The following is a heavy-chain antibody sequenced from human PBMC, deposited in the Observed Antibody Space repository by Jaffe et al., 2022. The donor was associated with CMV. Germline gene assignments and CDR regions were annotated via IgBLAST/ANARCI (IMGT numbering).Heavy chain of an antibody. CDR1: GGSISSYY. Sequence: QVQLQESGPGLVKPSETLSLTCTVSGGSISSYYWSWIRQPAGKGLEWIGRIYTSGSTNYNPSLKSRVTMSVDTSKNQFSLKLSSVTAADTAVYYCARGWARVGATTGGVEWFDPWGQGTLVTVSS. CDR3: ARGWARVGATTGGVEWFDP. J-gene: IGHJ5*02. D-gene: IGHD1-26*01. CDR2: IYTSGST. V-gene: IGHV4-4*07.